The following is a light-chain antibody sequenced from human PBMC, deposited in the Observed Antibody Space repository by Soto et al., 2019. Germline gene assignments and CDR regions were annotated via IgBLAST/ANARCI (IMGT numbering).Light chain of an antibody. V-gene: IGKV1-5*03. J-gene: IGKJ1*01. CDR2: KAS. Sequence: DIQMTQSPSTLSASVGDRVTITCRASQRISTWLAWYQQKPGKAPKLLIYKASTLESGVPSRFSGRGSGTEFTLTISSLHPDDFATYYCQQYHSYSSFGQETKVEIK. CDR3: QQYHSYSS. CDR1: QRISTW.